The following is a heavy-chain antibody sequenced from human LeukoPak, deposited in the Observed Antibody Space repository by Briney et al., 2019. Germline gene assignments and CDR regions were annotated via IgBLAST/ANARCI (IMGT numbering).Heavy chain of an antibody. D-gene: IGHD2-21*02. CDR2: MYHRGST. CDR3: ARHRGDNGNPHYYFYYMDV. CDR1: GHSISSGYY. Sequence: PSETLSLTCSVSGHSISSGYYWGWIRQPPGKGLEWIGTMYHRGSTYYNPSLKSRVTMSGDTSKNHFSLKLSSVIAADAAVYYCARHRGDNGNPHYYFYYMDVWGKGTTVTVSS. V-gene: IGHV4-38-2*01. J-gene: IGHJ6*03.